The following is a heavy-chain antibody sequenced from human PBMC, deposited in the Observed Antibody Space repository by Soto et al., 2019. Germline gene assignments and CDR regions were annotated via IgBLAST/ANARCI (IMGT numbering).Heavy chain of an antibody. D-gene: IGHD3-16*01. Sequence: EVQLVESGGGLVKPGGSLRLSCAASGFTFSSHNIYWFRQPPGKGLEWVSSIGTSDGSTFYADSVRGRFTISKDNAKNSVYLQMDSLRAEDTAIYHCARELSIMIRAYNWGQRTLVTVSS. V-gene: IGHV3-21*02. J-gene: IGHJ4*02. CDR3: ARELSIMIRAYN. CDR2: IGTSDGST. CDR1: GFTFSSHN.